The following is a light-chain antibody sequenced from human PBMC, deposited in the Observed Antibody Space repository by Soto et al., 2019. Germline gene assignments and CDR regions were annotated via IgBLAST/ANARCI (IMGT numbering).Light chain of an antibody. CDR2: KAS. V-gene: IGKV1-5*03. CDR3: QQYNSYSPT. CDR1: QSISSG. J-gene: IGKJ1*01. Sequence: DIQMTQSPSTLSASVGDRVTITCRASQSISSGLAWYQQKPGKAPKLLSYKASSLESGVPSRFSGSGSGTEFTLTISSLQPDDFATYYCQQYNSYSPTFGQGTKVEIK.